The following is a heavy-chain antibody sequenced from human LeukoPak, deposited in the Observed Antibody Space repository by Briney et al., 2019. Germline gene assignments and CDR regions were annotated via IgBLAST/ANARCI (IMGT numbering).Heavy chain of an antibody. CDR3: ASQVVGAAFDP. V-gene: IGHV3-74*01. D-gene: IGHD2-15*01. J-gene: IGHJ5*02. Sequence: PGGSLRLSYVASGFTFSGYWMHWVRQPPGKGLVWVSRIKSDGSMTNYADSVKGRFTISRDNAKNTLYLQMNSLRAEDTAVYYCASQVVGAAFDPWGQGTLVTVSS. CDR1: GFTFSGYW. CDR2: IKSDGSMT.